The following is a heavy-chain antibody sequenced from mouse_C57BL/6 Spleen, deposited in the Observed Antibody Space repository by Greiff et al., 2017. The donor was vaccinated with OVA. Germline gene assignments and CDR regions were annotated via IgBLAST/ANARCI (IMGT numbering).Heavy chain of an antibody. V-gene: IGHV1-42*01. J-gene: IGHJ2*01. CDR3: ARYGNSHYFDY. Sequence: EVQLLESGPELVKPGASVKISCKASGYSFTGYYMNWVKQSPEKSLEWIGEINPSTGGTTYNQKFKAKATLTVDKSSSTAYMQLKSLTSEDSAVYYCARYGNSHYFDYWGQGTTLTVSS. D-gene: IGHD2-1*01. CDR2: INPSTGGT. CDR1: GYSFTGYY.